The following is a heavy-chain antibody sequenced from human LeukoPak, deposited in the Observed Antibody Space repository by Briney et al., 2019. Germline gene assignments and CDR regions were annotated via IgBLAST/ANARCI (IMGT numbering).Heavy chain of an antibody. D-gene: IGHD1-14*01. J-gene: IGHJ4*02. Sequence: GGSLRLSCTASGINFSNYWMSWVRQAPGKGLEWVANIKLDGTTKDYVDSVKGRFTIFRDNAKNSLYLQMNNLRGDDTAVYYCATETGHTYDYWGQGTLVTVSS. CDR3: ATETGHTYDY. V-gene: IGHV3-7*01. CDR1: GINFSNYW. CDR2: IKLDGTTK.